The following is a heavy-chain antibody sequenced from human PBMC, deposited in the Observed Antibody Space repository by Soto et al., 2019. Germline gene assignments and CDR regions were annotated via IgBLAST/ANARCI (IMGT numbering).Heavy chain of an antibody. Sequence: EVQLEESGGGLIKPGESLTLSCAASDFILSDAWMKWVRQAPGKGLEWVGRIKSKAHGGTTDYAAPLKCRFTILRDDSKNTLYLQMNSLQTEATAMYYCASYRDRSGLRRYDYWGQGALVTVSS. J-gene: IGHJ4*02. D-gene: IGHD3-22*01. CDR3: ASYRDRSGLRRYDY. V-gene: IGHV3-15*07. CDR2: IKSKAHGGTT. CDR1: DFILSDAW.